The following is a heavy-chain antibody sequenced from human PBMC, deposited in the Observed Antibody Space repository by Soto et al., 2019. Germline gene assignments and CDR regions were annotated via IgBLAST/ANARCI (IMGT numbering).Heavy chain of an antibody. Sequence: QVQLVESGGGVVQPGRSLRLSCAASGFTFSSYGMHWVRQAPGKGLEWVAVISYDGSNKYYADSVKGRFTISRDNSKNTLYLQMNSLRAEDTAVYYCAKSRITIFGVVTKYYYYGMDVWGQGTTVTVSS. CDR3: AKSRITIFGVVTKYYYYGMDV. V-gene: IGHV3-30*18. J-gene: IGHJ6*02. CDR2: ISYDGSNK. CDR1: GFTFSSYG. D-gene: IGHD3-3*01.